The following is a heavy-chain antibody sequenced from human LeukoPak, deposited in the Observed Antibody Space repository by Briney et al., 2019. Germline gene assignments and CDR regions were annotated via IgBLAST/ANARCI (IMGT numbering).Heavy chain of an antibody. Sequence: PGGSLRLSCAASGFTFSSYAMHWVRHAPGKGLEYVSAISSNGGSTYYANSVKGRFTISRDNSKNTLYLQMGSLRAEDMAVYYCARLYSSGWYSFFDYWGQGTLVTVSS. J-gene: IGHJ4*02. CDR1: GFTFSSYA. D-gene: IGHD6-19*01. CDR2: ISSNGGST. V-gene: IGHV3-64*01. CDR3: ARLYSSGWYSFFDY.